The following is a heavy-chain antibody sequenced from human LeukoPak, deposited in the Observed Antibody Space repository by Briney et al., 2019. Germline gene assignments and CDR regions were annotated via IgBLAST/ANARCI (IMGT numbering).Heavy chain of an antibody. CDR1: GFTFSSYG. Sequence: GRSLRLSCAASGFTFSSYGMHWVRQAPGKGLEWVAVIWYDGSNKYYADSVKGRFTISRDNSKNTLYLQMNSLRAEDTAVYYCARGDYYDFWSGYLFFDYWGQGTLVTVSS. CDR2: IWYDGSNK. J-gene: IGHJ4*02. D-gene: IGHD3-3*01. V-gene: IGHV3-33*01. CDR3: ARGDYYDFWSGYLFFDY.